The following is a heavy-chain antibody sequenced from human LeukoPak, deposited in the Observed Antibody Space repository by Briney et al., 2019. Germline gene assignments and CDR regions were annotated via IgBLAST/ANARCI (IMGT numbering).Heavy chain of an antibody. D-gene: IGHD6-13*01. CDR3: AAPGYSSSWSNYYYYYGMDV. V-gene: IGHV3-43*02. Sequence: GGSLRLSCAASGFTFDDYAMHWVRQAPGKGLEWVSLISGDGGSTYYADSVKGRFTISSDNSKNSLYLQMNSLRTADTALYYCAAPGYSSSWSNYYYYYGMDVWGQGTTVTVSS. J-gene: IGHJ6*02. CDR1: GFTFDDYA. CDR2: ISGDGGST.